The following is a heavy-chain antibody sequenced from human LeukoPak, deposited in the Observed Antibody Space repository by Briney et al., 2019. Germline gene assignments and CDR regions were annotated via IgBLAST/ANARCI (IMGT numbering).Heavy chain of an antibody. CDR3: ARDRRGSGYDPGVWFDP. CDR1: GYTLTELS. J-gene: IGHJ5*02. V-gene: IGHV1-18*01. Sequence: ASVKVSCKVSGYTLTELSMHWVRQAPGQGLEWMGWISAYNGNTNYAQKLQGRVTMTTDTSTSTAYMELRSLRSDDTAVYYCARDRRGSGYDPGVWFDPWGQGTLVTVSS. CDR2: ISAYNGNT. D-gene: IGHD5-12*01.